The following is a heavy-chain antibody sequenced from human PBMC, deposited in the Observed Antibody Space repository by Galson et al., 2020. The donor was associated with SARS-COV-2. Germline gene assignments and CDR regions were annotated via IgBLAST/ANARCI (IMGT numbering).Heavy chain of an antibody. CDR3: ARESPSNWIDY. CDR2: IYYSGST. V-gene: IGHV4-39*02. Sequence: ASETLSLTCTVSGGSISSSSYYWGWIRQPPGKGLEWIGSIYYSGSTYYNPSLKSRVTISVDTSKNQFSLKLSSVTAADTAVYYCARESPSNWIDYWGQGTLGTVSS. J-gene: IGHJ4*02. CDR1: GGSISSSSYY. D-gene: IGHD1-1*01.